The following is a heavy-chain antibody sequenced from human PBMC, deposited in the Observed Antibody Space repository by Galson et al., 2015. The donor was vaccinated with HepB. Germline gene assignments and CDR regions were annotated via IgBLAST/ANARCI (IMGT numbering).Heavy chain of an antibody. V-gene: IGHV3-33*01. CDR2: IWYDGSNK. CDR1: GFTFSSYG. Sequence: SLRLSCAASGFTFSSYGMHWVRQAPGKGLEWVAVIWYDGSNKYYADSVKGRFTISRDNSKNTLYLQMNSLRAEDTAVYYCARVYYDFWSGLGGYYYYYMDVWGKGTTVTVSS. J-gene: IGHJ6*03. D-gene: IGHD3-3*01. CDR3: ARVYYDFWSGLGGYYYYYMDV.